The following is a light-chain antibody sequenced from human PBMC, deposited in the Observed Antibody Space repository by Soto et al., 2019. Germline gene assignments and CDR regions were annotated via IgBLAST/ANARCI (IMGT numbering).Light chain of an antibody. Sequence: EIVLTQSPGTLSLSPGERATLSCRASQSVRSNYLAWYQQKPGQAPRLLIFGASSRATGIPDRFSGCGSGTDFTLTISRLEPEDFAVYYCQQYASSPRTFGQGTKVEIK. V-gene: IGKV3-20*01. CDR1: QSVRSNY. CDR3: QQYASSPRT. CDR2: GAS. J-gene: IGKJ1*01.